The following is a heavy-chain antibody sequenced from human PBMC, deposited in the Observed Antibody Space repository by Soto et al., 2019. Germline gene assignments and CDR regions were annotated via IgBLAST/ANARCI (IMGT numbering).Heavy chain of an antibody. Sequence: GASVKVSCKASGCTFTSYDINWVRQATGQGLEWMGWMNPNSGNTGYAQKFQGRVTMTRNTSISTAYMELSSLRSEETAVYYCASGTGYCRSTSCYLPGNWFDPWGQGTLVTVSS. V-gene: IGHV1-8*01. CDR2: MNPNSGNT. D-gene: IGHD2-2*03. J-gene: IGHJ5*02. CDR3: ASGTGYCRSTSCYLPGNWFDP. CDR1: GCTFTSYD.